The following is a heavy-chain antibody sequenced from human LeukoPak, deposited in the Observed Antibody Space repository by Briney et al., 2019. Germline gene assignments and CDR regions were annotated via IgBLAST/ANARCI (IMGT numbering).Heavy chain of an antibody. CDR3: ARGQGSGSYYFDY. CDR2: IYYSGST. Sequence: PSETLSLTCTVSGGSISSYYWSWIRQPPGKGLEWIGYIYYSGSTNYNPSLKSPVTISVDTSKNQFSLKLSSVTAADTAVYYCARGQGSGSYYFDYWGQGTLVTVSS. J-gene: IGHJ4*02. CDR1: GGSISSYY. V-gene: IGHV4-59*01. D-gene: IGHD3-10*01.